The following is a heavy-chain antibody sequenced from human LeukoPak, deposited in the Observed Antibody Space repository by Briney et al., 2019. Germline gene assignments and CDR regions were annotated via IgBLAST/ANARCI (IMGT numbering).Heavy chain of an antibody. V-gene: IGHV3-30*03. CDR1: GFTFSSYG. Sequence: GGSLRLSCAGSGFTFSSYGMHWVRQAPGGGLEWVAVISYDGSDKKYGDSAKGRFTISRDNSKNTLYLQMNSLRAEDTAVYYCTRGGRSFGGMDVWGQGTTVTVSS. J-gene: IGHJ6*02. CDR2: ISYDGSDK. CDR3: TRGGRSFGGMDV. D-gene: IGHD2-15*01.